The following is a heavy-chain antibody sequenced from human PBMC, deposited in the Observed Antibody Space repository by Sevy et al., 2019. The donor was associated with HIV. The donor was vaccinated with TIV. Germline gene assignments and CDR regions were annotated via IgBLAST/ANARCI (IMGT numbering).Heavy chain of an antibody. CDR1: GFTFSVYS. CDR3: GSDVYYSDGSGYDFEH. Sequence: GGSLRLSCAASGFTFSVYSMNWVRQAPGKGLEWLSYIRSSGSTIAYADSVKGRFTISRDNAWSSLFLQMNSLRPEDTAVYYCGSDVYYSDGSGYDFEHWGHGTLVTVSS. CDR2: IRSSGSTI. J-gene: IGHJ4*01. D-gene: IGHD3-22*01. V-gene: IGHV3-48*04.